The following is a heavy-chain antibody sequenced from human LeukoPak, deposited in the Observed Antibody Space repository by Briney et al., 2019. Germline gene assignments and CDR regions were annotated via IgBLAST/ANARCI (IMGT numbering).Heavy chain of an antibody. J-gene: IGHJ6*04. CDR1: GFTFSSYG. Sequence: RRSLRLSCAASGFTFSSYGMHWVRQAPGKGLEWVAVISYDGSNKYYADSVKGRFTISTDNSKNTLYLKMNSLRAEDTAVYYCAKDGGDYGNYYYYGMDVWGKGTTVTVSS. CDR3: AKDGGDYGNYYYYGMDV. CDR2: ISYDGSNK. V-gene: IGHV3-30*18. D-gene: IGHD4-17*01.